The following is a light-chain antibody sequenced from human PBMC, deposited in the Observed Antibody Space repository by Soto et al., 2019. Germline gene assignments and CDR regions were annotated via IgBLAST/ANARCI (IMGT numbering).Light chain of an antibody. J-gene: IGKJ2*01. CDR3: QESYSTLGT. CDR1: QSIGNL. Sequence: DIQMTQSPSSLSASIGDRVSITCRAGQSIGNLLHWYQQRPGRAPHLLIYAASTLQSGVPSRFSGSGSGTAFTLTINSLQAEDFATYYCQESYSTLGTFGQGTKLEI. CDR2: AAS. V-gene: IGKV1-39*01.